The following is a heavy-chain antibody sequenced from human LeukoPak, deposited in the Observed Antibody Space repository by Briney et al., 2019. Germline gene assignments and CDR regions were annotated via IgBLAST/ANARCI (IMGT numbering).Heavy chain of an antibody. CDR1: GGSISSSSYY. J-gene: IGHJ5*02. CDR3: ARNRYYYGSRNYGVPTWFDP. D-gene: IGHD3-10*01. CDR2: IYYSGST. V-gene: IGHV4-39*02. Sequence: SETLSLTCTVSGGSISSSSYYWGWIRQSPGKGLEWIGSIYYSGSTYYKPSLKSRLTISVDASKNHFSLKLSSVTAADTAVYYCARNRYYYGSRNYGVPTWFDPWGQGTLVTVSS.